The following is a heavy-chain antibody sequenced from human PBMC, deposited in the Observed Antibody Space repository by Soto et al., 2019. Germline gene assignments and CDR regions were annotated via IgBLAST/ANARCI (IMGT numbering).Heavy chain of an antibody. CDR1: GYTFTSYD. CDR2: MNPNSGNT. J-gene: IGHJ6*03. Sequence: ASVKVSCKASGYTFTSYDINWVRQATGQGLEWMGWMNPNSGNTGYAQKFQGRVTMTRNTSISTAYMELSSLRSEDTAVYYCAREDILYYYYYMDVWGKGTTVTVSS. D-gene: IGHD2-15*01. CDR3: AREDILYYYYYMDV. V-gene: IGHV1-8*01.